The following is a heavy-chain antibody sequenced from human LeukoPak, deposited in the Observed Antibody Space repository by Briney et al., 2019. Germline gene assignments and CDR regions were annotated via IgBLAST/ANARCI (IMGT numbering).Heavy chain of an antibody. V-gene: IGHV1-46*01. Sequence: ASVKVSCKASGYTFTSYYMHWVRQAPGQGLEWMGIINPSGGSTSYAQKFQGRVTMTRDTSISTAYMELSRLRSDDTAVYYCARVVCSSTSCYDAFDIWGQGTMVTVSS. J-gene: IGHJ3*02. D-gene: IGHD2-2*01. CDR2: INPSGGST. CDR1: GYTFTSYY. CDR3: ARVVCSSTSCYDAFDI.